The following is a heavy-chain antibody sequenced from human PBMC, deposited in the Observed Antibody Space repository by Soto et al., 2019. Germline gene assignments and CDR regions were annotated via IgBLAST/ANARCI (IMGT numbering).Heavy chain of an antibody. CDR2: IIPILGIA. V-gene: IGHV1-69*02. CDR3: AWPQDIVVVPDAFDT. J-gene: IGHJ3*02. Sequence: GASVKVSCKASGGTFSSYTISWVRQAPGQGLEWMGRIIPILGIANYAQKFQGRVTITADKSTSTAYMELSSLRSEDTAVYYCAWPQDIVVVPDAFDTWGQGTMVTVSS. CDR1: GGTFSSYT. D-gene: IGHD2-2*01.